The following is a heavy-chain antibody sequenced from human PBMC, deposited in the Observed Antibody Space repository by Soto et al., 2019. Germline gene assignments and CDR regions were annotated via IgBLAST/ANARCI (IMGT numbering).Heavy chain of an antibody. V-gene: IGHV2-26*01. J-gene: IGHJ5*01. CDR1: GFSLSNAGLG. D-gene: IGHD6-13*01. CDR2: IFSNDEK. Sequence: QVTVKESGPVLVKPTGTLTLTCTVSGFSLSNAGLGVSWIRQPPGKALEWLAHIFSNDEKSYSTSLKSRLTISKDTSKSHVVLTMTNMDPVDTATYYCASSYSTSWYWFDSWGQGTLVTVSS. CDR3: ASSYSTSWYWFDS.